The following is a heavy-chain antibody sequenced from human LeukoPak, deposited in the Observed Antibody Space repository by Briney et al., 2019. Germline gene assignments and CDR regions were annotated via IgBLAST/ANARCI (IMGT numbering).Heavy chain of an antibody. CDR2: IYYSGST. V-gene: IGHV4-39*01. CDR3: ASPFSGAFDI. J-gene: IGHJ3*02. D-gene: IGHD3-10*01. CDR1: GGSISSSSYY. Sequence: PSETLSLTCTVSGGSISSSSYYWGWIRQPPGKGLEWIGSIYYSGSTYYNPSLKSRVTISVDTSKNQFSLKLSSVTAADTAVHYCASPFSGAFDIWGQGTMVTVSS.